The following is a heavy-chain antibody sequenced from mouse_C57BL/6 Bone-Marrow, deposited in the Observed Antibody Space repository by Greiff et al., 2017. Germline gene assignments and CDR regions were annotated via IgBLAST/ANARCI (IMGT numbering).Heavy chain of an antibody. V-gene: IGHV3-6*01. CDR3: ARREYPWFAY. CDR1: GYSITSGYY. D-gene: IGHD2-10*02. J-gene: IGHJ3*01. Sequence: EVKLEESGPGLVKPSQSLSLTCSVTGYSITSGYYWNWIRQFPGNKLEWMGYISYDGSNNYNPSLKNRISITRDTSKNQFFLKLNSVTTEDTATYYCARREYPWFAYWGQGTLVTVSA. CDR2: ISYDGSN.